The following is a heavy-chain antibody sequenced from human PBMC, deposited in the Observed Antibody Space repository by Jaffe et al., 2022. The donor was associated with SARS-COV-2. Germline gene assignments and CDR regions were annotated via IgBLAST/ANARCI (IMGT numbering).Heavy chain of an antibody. Sequence: VQVLESGGGLVQPGGSLRLSCAASGFTLSSFAMSWVRQAPGKGLEWVSTISSSDGRTYYADSVKGRFTISRDNSQNTLYLQMNSLGAGDTAVYYCVKFSGDWRWGQGTLVTVSS. V-gene: IGHV3-23*01. D-gene: IGHD2-21*01. CDR2: ISSSDGRT. CDR3: VKFSGDWR. CDR1: GFTLSSFA. J-gene: IGHJ4*02.